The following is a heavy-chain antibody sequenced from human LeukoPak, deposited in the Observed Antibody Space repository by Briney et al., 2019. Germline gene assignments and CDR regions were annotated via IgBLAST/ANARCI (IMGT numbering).Heavy chain of an antibody. CDR2: ISYDGSNK. D-gene: IGHD2/OR15-2a*01. J-gene: IGHJ4*02. CDR1: GFTFSSYA. Sequence: PGGSLRLSCAASGFTFSSYAMHWVRQAPGKGLEWVAVISYDGSNKYYADFVKGRFTISRDNSKNTLYLQMNSLRAEDTAVYYCARDRIHAFDYWGQGTLSPSPQ. CDR3: ARDRIHAFDY. V-gene: IGHV3-30-3*01.